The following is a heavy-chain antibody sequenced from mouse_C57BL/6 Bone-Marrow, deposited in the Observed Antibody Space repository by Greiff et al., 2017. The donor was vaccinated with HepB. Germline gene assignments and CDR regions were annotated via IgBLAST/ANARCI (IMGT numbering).Heavy chain of an antibody. CDR1: GYTFTDYY. CDR2: INPYNGGT. V-gene: IGHV1-19*01. Sequence: VHVKQSGPVLVKPGASVKMSCKASGYTFTDYYMNWVKQSHGKSLEWIGVINPYNGGTSYNQKFKGKATLTVDKSSSTAYMELNSLTSEDSAVYYCARGPNGGRGAMDYWGQGTSVTVSS. J-gene: IGHJ4*01. CDR3: ARGPNGGRGAMDY. D-gene: IGHD4-1*01.